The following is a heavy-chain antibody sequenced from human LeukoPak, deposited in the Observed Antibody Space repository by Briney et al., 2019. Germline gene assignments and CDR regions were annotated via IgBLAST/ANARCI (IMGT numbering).Heavy chain of an antibody. J-gene: IGHJ3*02. CDR2: ISAYNGNT. D-gene: IGHD6-6*01. V-gene: IGHV1-18*01. CDR3: ARELSPITEYNIYLDAFDI. CDR1: GYTFTSYG. Sequence: GASVKVSCKASGYTFTSYGISWVRQAPGQGLEWMGWISAYNGNTNYAQKLQGRVTMTTDTSTSTAYTELRSLRSDDTAVYYCARELSPITEYNIYLDAFDIWGQGTMVTVSS.